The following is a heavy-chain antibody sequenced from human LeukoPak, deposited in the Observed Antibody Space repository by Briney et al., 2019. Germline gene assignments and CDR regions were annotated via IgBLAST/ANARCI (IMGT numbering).Heavy chain of an antibody. CDR3: ARDLGGSYYYYYYYYMDV. CDR1: SGSISTSNYY. J-gene: IGHJ6*03. CDR2: IYYSGST. V-gene: IGHV4-39*07. Sequence: SETLSLTCTVSSGSISTSNYYWGWIRQPPGKGLEWIGSIYYSGSTYYNPSLKSRVTISVDTSKNQFSLKLSSVTAADTAVYYCARDLGGSYYYYYYYYMDVWGKGTTVTVSS. D-gene: IGHD1-26*01.